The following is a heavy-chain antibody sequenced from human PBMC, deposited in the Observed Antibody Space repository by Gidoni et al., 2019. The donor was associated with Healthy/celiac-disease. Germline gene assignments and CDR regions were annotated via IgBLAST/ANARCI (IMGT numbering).Heavy chain of an antibody. V-gene: IGHV3-66*01. CDR3: ARDRRFGEHDAFDI. J-gene: IGHJ3*02. Sequence: EVQLVESGGGLVQPGGSLRLSCAASGFTVGSNYMSWVRQAPGKGLEWVSVIYSGGSTYYADSVKGRFTISRDNSKNTLYLQMNSLRAEDTAVYYCARDRRFGEHDAFDIWGQGTMVTVSS. CDR2: IYSGGST. CDR1: GFTVGSNY. D-gene: IGHD3-10*01.